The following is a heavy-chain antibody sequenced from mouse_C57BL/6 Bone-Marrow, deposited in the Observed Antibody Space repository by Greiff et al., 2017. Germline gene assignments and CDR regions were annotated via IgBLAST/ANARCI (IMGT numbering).Heavy chain of an antibody. D-gene: IGHD2-5*01. CDR1: GYTFTSYG. Sequence: VQLQQSGAELARPGASVKLSCKASGYTFTSYGIRWVKQRTGQGLEWIGEIYPSNGDTHYNEKFQGKATLTVDKSSSTAYMELRSLTSEDSAVDYCARRGAYSNYVGYWGQGTTRTVSS. V-gene: IGHV1-81*01. CDR3: ARRGAYSNYVGY. J-gene: IGHJ2*01. CDR2: IYPSNGDT.